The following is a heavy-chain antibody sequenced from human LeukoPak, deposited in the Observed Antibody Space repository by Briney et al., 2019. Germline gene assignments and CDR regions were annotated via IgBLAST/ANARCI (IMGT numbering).Heavy chain of an antibody. CDR1: GGSFSGYY. CDR2: VYYGGST. J-gene: IGHJ6*02. CDR3: ARVPSSYYGLDV. Sequence: PSETLSLTCAVYGGSFSGYYWSWIRQPPGKGLEWIGYVYYGGSTNYSPSLKSRLAMSVDTSKNQLSLTLRSVTVADTAMYYCARVPSSYYGLDVWGQGTTVTVSS. V-gene: IGHV4-34*10.